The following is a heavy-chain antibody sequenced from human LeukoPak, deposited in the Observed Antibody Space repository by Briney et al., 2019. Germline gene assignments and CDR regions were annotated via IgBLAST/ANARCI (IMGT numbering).Heavy chain of an antibody. CDR1: GFTFSSYG. D-gene: IGHD6-13*01. V-gene: IGHV3-30*03. CDR3: AAHTSAGTWAFDI. CDR2: ISYDGSNK. J-gene: IGHJ3*02. Sequence: GRSLRLSCAASGFTFSSYGMHWVRQAPGKGLEWVAVISYDGSNKYYADSVKGRFTISRDNSKNTLCLQMNSLRAEDTAVYYCAAHTSAGTWAFDIWGQGTMVTVSS.